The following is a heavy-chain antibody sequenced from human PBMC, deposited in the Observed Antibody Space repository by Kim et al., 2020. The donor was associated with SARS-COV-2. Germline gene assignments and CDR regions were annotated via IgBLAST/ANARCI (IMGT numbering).Heavy chain of an antibody. D-gene: IGHD6-19*01. Sequence: SETLSLTCTVSGGSISSYYWSWIRQPPGKGLEWIGYIYYIGSTNYNPSLKSRVTISVDTSKNQFSLKLSSGTAADTAVYYWARIVYSSGTDSLAQDYYG. V-gene: IGHV4-59*01. J-gene: IGHJ6*01. CDR2: IYYIGST. CDR3: ARIVYSSGTDSLAQDYYG. CDR1: GGSISSYY.